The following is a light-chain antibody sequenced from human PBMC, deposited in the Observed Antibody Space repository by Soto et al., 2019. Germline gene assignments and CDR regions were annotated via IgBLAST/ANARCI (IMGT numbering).Light chain of an antibody. Sequence: EIVMTQSPATLSVSPGERATLSCRASQSVSSNLAWYQQKPGQAPRLLIYGASTRATRIPARFSGSGSGTEFTLTISSLQSEDFAVYYCQQYNNWPRMYTFGQGTKLEIK. V-gene: IGKV3-15*01. CDR2: GAS. J-gene: IGKJ2*01. CDR1: QSVSSN. CDR3: QQYNNWPRMYT.